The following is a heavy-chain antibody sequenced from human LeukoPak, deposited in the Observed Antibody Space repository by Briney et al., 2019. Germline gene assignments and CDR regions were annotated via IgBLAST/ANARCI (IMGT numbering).Heavy chain of an antibody. Sequence: PGGSLRLSCTASGFTFDDFGMSWVRQAPGKGLEWVSSISSSSSYIYYADSVKGRFTISRDNAKNSLYLQMNSLRAEDTAVYYCARDQSPIVVVPAAMGYWGQGTPVTVSS. CDR3: ARDQSPIVVVPAAMGY. D-gene: IGHD2-2*01. V-gene: IGHV3-21*01. CDR1: GFTFDDFG. CDR2: ISSSSSYI. J-gene: IGHJ4*02.